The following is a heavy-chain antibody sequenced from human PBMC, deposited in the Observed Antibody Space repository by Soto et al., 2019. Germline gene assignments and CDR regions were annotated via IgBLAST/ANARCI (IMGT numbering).Heavy chain of an antibody. V-gene: IGHV1-69*01. CDR1: GVTFISYA. J-gene: IGHJ4*02. Sequence: HVQLVQSGAEVKKRGSSVKVSCKASGVTFISYAISWVRQSPGQGLAWVGGIIPIFGTANYAQKFQGTVTINADESTSTAYMELSILRSDDTAVYYCARGISYSSGWFILDYWGQGNLVNVPS. D-gene: IGHD6-19*01. CDR3: ARGISYSSGWFILDY. CDR2: IIPIFGTA.